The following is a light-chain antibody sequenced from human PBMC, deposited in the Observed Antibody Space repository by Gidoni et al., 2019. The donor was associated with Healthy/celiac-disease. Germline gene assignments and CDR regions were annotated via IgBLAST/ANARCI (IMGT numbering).Light chain of an antibody. CDR3: CPGV. Sequence: QSALTQPASVSGSPGQSITISCTGTSSDVGSYNLVSWYQQHPGKAPKLMIYEGSKRPSGVSNRFSGSKSGNTASLTISGLQAEDEADYYCCPGVFGGGTKLIVL. CDR2: EGS. V-gene: IGLV2-23*01. J-gene: IGLJ3*02. CDR1: SSDVGSYNL.